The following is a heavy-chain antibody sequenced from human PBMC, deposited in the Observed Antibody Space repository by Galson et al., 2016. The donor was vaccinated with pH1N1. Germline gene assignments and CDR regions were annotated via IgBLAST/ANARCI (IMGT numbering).Heavy chain of an antibody. CDR1: GYTFTSFA. CDR3: ARDLDSASYKATDGFDI. J-gene: IGHJ3*02. Sequence: SVKVSCKAFGYTFTSFAVYWVRQAPGQSLEWMGWINAGNGNTKYSQKFQDRVALTRDTSASTAYMELSRLKSEDTAVYFCARDLDSASYKATDGFDIWGQGTMVTVSA. D-gene: IGHD2-2*01. V-gene: IGHV1-3*01. CDR2: INAGNGNT.